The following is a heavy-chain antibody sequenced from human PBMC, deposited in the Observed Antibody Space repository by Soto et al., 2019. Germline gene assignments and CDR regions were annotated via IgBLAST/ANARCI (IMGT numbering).Heavy chain of an antibody. CDR1: GDSISSGDNY. D-gene: IGHD2-8*01. CDR2: ITYGVYT. J-gene: IGHJ4*02. Sequence: QVQLQESGQGLVKPSQTLSLSCTVSGDSISSGDNYWRWIRQHPGKGLQWMAHITYGVYTFYNPSLLRRINLSVDTSKYQVYMKLSSVTAADTPVYDCASLNGSFFYFFDNWGQWNPVPVSS. CDR3: ASLNGSFFYFFDN. V-gene: IGHV4-30-4*01.